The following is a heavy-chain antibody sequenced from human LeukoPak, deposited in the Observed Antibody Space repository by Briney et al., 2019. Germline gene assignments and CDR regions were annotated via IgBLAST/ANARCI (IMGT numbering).Heavy chain of an antibody. D-gene: IGHD3-10*01. CDR3: ARVVAGTGGYFSYYYLDV. CDR2: ISSSGSSI. V-gene: IGHV3-48*04. J-gene: IGHJ6*03. Sequence: PGGSLRLSCAASGFTFSSFWMHWVRQAPGKGLEWVSSISSSGSSINYAESVKGRFTISRDNAKNSLYLQMSSLRAEDTAIYYCARVVAGTGGYFSYYYLDVWGKGTTVTVSS. CDR1: GFTFSSFW.